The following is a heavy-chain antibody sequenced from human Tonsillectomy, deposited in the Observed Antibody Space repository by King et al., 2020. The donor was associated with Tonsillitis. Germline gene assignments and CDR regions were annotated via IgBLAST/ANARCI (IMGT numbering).Heavy chain of an antibody. D-gene: IGHD2-15*01. CDR3: ARGIDGIAVVVDAISIDY. Sequence: VQLVESGGGVVQPGRSLRLSCAASGFTFSNYAMHWVRQAPGKGLEWVAVISYNGRNKFYTNSMRDRFTISRDNSKNTLFLQVNSLRVEDTAVYYFARGIDGIAVVVDAISIDYWGQGTLVTVSS. CDR2: ISYNGRNK. J-gene: IGHJ4*02. CDR1: GFTFSNYA. V-gene: IGHV3-30*04.